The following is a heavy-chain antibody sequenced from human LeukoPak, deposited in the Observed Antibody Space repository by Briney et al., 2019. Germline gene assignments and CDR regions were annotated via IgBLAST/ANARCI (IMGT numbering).Heavy chain of an antibody. CDR1: GGSLRSYY. Sequence: SETLSLTCTVSGGSLRSYYWSWIRQPPGKVLEWIGYIHYSGRTNYNPSLKSRVTISVDTSKNQISLKVSSVTAADTAVYYCARRGPLGLAVADYWYFDLWGRGTLVTVSS. CDR3: ARRGPLGLAVADYWYFDL. D-gene: IGHD6-19*01. V-gene: IGHV4-59*01. J-gene: IGHJ2*01. CDR2: IHYSGRT.